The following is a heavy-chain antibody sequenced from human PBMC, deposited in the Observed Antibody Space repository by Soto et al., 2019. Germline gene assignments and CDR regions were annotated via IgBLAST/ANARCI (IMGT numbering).Heavy chain of an antibody. CDR3: ARVNCSGGSCYGYYYYMDV. J-gene: IGHJ6*03. D-gene: IGHD2-15*01. CDR2: IYRGGST. Sequence: GGSLRLSCAASGLTVSSNYMSWVRQAPGKGLEWVSVIYRGGSTYYADSVKGRFTISRDNSKNTLYLQMNSLRAEDTAVYYCARVNCSGGSCYGYYYYMDVWGKGTTVTVSS. CDR1: GLTVSSNY. V-gene: IGHV3-66*01.